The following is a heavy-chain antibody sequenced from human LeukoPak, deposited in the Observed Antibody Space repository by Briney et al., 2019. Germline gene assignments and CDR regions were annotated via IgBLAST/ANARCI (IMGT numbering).Heavy chain of an antibody. D-gene: IGHD6-6*01. J-gene: IGHJ6*03. Sequence: PSQTLSLTCTVFGGSISSGSYYWSWIRQPAGKGLEWIGYIYYSGSTNYNPSLKSRVTISVDTSKNQFSLKLSSVTAADTAVYYCARSPVEQLGLYYYYYMDVWGKGTTVTVSS. CDR3: ARSPVEQLGLYYYYYMDV. CDR1: GGSISSGSYY. V-gene: IGHV4-61*10. CDR2: IYYSGST.